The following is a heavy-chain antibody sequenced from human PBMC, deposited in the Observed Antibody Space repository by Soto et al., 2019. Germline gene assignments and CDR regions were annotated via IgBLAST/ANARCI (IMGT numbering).Heavy chain of an antibody. CDR3: ARDNGDYRYYFDY. V-gene: IGHV4-59*01. CDR1: GGSISSYY. J-gene: IGHJ4*02. CDR2: IYYSGST. D-gene: IGHD4-17*01. Sequence: ASETLSLTCTVSGGSISSYYWSWIRQPPGKGLEWIGYIYYSGSTNYNPSLKSRVTISVDTSKNQFSLKLSSVTAAGTAVYYCARDNGDYRYYFDYWGQGTLVTVSS.